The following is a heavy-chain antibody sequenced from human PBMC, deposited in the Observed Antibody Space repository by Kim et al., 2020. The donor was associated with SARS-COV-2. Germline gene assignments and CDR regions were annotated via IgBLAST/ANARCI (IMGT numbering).Heavy chain of an antibody. D-gene: IGHD2-8*02. CDR2: MNPNSGNT. CDR3: ASLGYCTGGVCYNFPNYYYGMDV. Sequence: ASVKVSCKASGYTFTSYDINWVRQATGQGLEWMGWMNPNSGNTGYAQKFQGRVTMTRNTSISTAYMELSSLRSEDTAVYYCASLGYCTGGVCYNFPNYYYGMDVWGQGTTVTVSS. V-gene: IGHV1-8*01. J-gene: IGHJ6*02. CDR1: GYTFTSYD.